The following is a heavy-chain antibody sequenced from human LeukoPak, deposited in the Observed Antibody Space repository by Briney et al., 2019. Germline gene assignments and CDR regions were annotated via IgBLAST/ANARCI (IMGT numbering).Heavy chain of an antibody. Sequence: SVKVSCKASGGTFSSYAISWVRQAPGQGLEWMGGIIPIFGTANYAQKFQGRVTITAEESTSTAYMELSSLRSEDTAVYYCARHYYDSSGYYYARLGFDYWGQGTLVTVSS. V-gene: IGHV1-69*13. J-gene: IGHJ4*02. CDR1: GGTFSSYA. CDR3: ARHYYDSSGYYYARLGFDY. D-gene: IGHD3-22*01. CDR2: IIPIFGTA.